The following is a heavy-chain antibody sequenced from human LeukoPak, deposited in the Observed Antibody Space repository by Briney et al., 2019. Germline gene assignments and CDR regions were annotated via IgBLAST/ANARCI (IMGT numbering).Heavy chain of an antibody. D-gene: IGHD6-19*01. CDR3: ARPLAVGGYWYFDL. Sequence: GGSLRLSCVASGFTFNTYWMTWVRQAPGKGPEWVANIKLDGTDKSYVDSVKGRFTISRDNAKNSLYLQMNSLRAEDTAVYYCARPLAVGGYWYFDLWGRGTLVTVSS. CDR2: IKLDGTDK. CDR1: GFTFNTYW. J-gene: IGHJ2*01. V-gene: IGHV3-7*01.